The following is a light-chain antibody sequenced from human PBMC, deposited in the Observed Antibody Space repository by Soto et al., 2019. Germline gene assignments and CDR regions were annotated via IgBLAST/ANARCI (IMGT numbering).Light chain of an antibody. V-gene: IGLV2-11*01. J-gene: IGLJ1*01. CDR2: DVS. Sequence: ALTQPRSLSGSPGQSVTISCTGPTIGAHSFVSWYQDRPDKVPKLLIYDVSQRPSGIPDRFSGSRSANTASLTISGLQADDAAAYYCCSYTGNKVFVFGTGTKVTVL. CDR3: CSYTGNKVFV. CDR1: TIGAHSF.